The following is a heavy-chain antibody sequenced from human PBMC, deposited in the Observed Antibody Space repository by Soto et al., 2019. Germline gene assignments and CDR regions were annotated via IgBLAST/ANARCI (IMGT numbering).Heavy chain of an antibody. CDR3: ARVGNYYGSGTPRPHYKYAMDV. D-gene: IGHD3-10*01. V-gene: IGHV1-46*01. Sequence: QVQLVQSGAEVKKPGASVKVSCKTSGYPFANYFIHWVRQAPGQGLEWMGIINSGGGSATYAQKFQGRVRMTRDTSTSTVYMELSSLKSDDTAVYFCARVGNYYGSGTPRPHYKYAMDVWGQGTTVTVS. J-gene: IGHJ6*02. CDR1: GYPFANYF. CDR2: INSGGGSA.